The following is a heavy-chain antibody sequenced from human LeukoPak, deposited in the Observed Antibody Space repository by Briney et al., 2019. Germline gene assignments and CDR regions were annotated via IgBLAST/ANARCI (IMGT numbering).Heavy chain of an antibody. J-gene: IGHJ4*02. Sequence: GGSLRLSCAASGFTFTDYALSWVRQAPGKGLEWVSAISGIGNAIFYADSVKGRFTISRDSSENTLSLQMASLTAEDTAVYYCARHLATSGSYPLDYWGQGTLVTVSS. V-gene: IGHV3-23*01. CDR2: ISGIGNAI. D-gene: IGHD2-15*01. CDR3: ARHLATSGSYPLDY. CDR1: GFTFTDYA.